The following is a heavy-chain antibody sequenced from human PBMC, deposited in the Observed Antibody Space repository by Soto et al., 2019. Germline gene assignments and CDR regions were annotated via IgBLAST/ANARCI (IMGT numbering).Heavy chain of an antibody. CDR1: GFSLTNSRMG. CDR2: IFSIDHK. CDR3: ARIAYYERSEFDP. Sequence: QVTLKESGPVLVKPTETLTLTCTVSGFSLTNSRMGVTWIRQPPGKALEWLAHIFSIDHKSYTTTLKSRLTSFKATSKSQVVLTMTNMDPVDTGTYYCARIAYYERSEFDPWGQGTLVTVSS. J-gene: IGHJ5*02. D-gene: IGHD3-22*01. V-gene: IGHV2-26*01.